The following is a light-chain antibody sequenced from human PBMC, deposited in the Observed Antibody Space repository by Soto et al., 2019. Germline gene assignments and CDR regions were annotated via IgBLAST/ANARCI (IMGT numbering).Light chain of an antibody. J-gene: IGKJ1*01. CDR1: QSMSNW. V-gene: IGKV1-5*01. CDR3: QQYNSIEWT. Sequence: DIQMTQSPSTLSASVGDRVTITGRASQSMSNWLAWYQQKPVKAPELLIYVASSLRSGVSSRFSGSGSGTEFSLTISSLQPDDFATYYCQQYNSIEWTFGQGTKVDIK. CDR2: VAS.